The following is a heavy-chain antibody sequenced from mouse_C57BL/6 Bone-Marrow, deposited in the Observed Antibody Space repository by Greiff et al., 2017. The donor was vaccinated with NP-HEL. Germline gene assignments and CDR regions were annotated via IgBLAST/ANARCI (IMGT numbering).Heavy chain of an antibody. D-gene: IGHD2-2*01. CDR2: IYPRDGST. J-gene: IGHJ2*01. Sequence: QVQLQQSGPELVKPGASVKLSCKASGYTFTSYGINWVKQRPGQGLEWIGWIYPRDGSTKYNEEFKGKATLTVDTSSSTAYMELDSLTSEDSAVYFCARSGGYDREDYWGQGTTLTVS. CDR1: GYTFTSYG. V-gene: IGHV1-85*01. CDR3: ARSGGYDREDY.